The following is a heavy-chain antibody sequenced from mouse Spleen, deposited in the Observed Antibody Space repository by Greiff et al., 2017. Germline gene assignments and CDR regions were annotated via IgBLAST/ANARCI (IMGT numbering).Heavy chain of an antibody. V-gene: IGHV1-81*01. CDR3: ARDGEGITTYYFDY. Sequence: VQLQQSGAELARPGASVKLSCKASGYTFTSYGISWVKQRTGQGLEWIGEIYPRSGNTYYNEKFKGKATLTADKSSSTAYMELRSLTSEDSAVYFCARDGEGITTYYFDYWGQGTTLTVSS. J-gene: IGHJ2*01. CDR2: IYPRSGNT. CDR1: GYTFTSYG. D-gene: IGHD2-4*01.